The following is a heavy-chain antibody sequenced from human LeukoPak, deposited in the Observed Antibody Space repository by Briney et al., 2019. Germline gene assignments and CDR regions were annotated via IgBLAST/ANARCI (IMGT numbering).Heavy chain of an antibody. CDR3: ARARGYSYGYSGYYYYGMDV. J-gene: IGHJ6*02. CDR2: IYYSGST. CDR1: GGSISSGGYY. D-gene: IGHD5-18*01. Sequence: SQTLSLTCTVSGGSISSGGYYWSWIRQHPGKGLEWIGYIYYSGSTYYNPSLKSRVTISVDTSKNQFSLKLSSVTAADTAVYYCARARGYSYGYSGYYYYGMDVWGQGTTVTVSS. V-gene: IGHV4-31*03.